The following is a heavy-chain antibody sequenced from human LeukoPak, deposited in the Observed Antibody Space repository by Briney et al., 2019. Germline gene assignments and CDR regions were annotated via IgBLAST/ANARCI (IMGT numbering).Heavy chain of an antibody. CDR1: GFTFSSYG. J-gene: IGHJ5*02. D-gene: IGHD3-10*01. Sequence: GGSLRLSCAASGFTFSSYGMHWVRQAPGKGLEWVAVISYDGSNKYYADSVKGRFTISRDNSKNTLYLQMNSLRAEDTAVYYCAKDTGDRITMVRGAGYNWFDPWGQGTLVTVSS. CDR2: ISYDGSNK. V-gene: IGHV3-30*18. CDR3: AKDTGDRITMVRGAGYNWFDP.